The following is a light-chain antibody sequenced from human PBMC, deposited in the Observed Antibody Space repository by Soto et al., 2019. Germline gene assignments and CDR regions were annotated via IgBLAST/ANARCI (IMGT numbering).Light chain of an antibody. J-gene: IGKJ4*01. CDR2: ASE. CDR1: QTISSY. Sequence: DIQMTQSASSLSASVVDVVTITCLASQTISSYVNWYQQKPGKAPTLLIYASETLYRGGPSRFSASGSGTEFTLTISSLQPEDFATYYSQQSHTTLTFGGGTKVDMK. CDR3: QQSHTTLT. V-gene: IGKV1-39*01.